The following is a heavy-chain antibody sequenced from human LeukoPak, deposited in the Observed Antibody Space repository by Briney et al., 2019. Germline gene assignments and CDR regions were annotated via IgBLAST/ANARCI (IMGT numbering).Heavy chain of an antibody. CDR3: TKLAVASADS. D-gene: IGHD6-19*01. Sequence: GGSLRLSCAASGFTFDDYAMHWVRQGPGKGLEWISGITWNTDTIGYADSVMGRFTVSRDNAKNSLYLQMNSLRAGDTGVYYCTKLAVASADSWGQGTLVTVSS. CDR2: ITWNTDTI. V-gene: IGHV3-9*01. CDR1: GFTFDDYA. J-gene: IGHJ4*02.